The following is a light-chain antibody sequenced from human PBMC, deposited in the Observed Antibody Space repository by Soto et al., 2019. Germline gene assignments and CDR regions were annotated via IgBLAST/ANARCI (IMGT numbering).Light chain of an antibody. CDR1: SSDVGGYDY. Sequence: ALTQPPSESGSPGQSVTISCTGTSSDVGGYDYVSWYQQHPGKAPKLMIHGVSKRPSGVPDRFSGSKSGNTASLTVSGLQAEDEADYYCSSYAGSNNLIFGGGTKVTVL. J-gene: IGLJ2*01. CDR2: GVS. CDR3: SSYAGSNNLI. V-gene: IGLV2-8*01.